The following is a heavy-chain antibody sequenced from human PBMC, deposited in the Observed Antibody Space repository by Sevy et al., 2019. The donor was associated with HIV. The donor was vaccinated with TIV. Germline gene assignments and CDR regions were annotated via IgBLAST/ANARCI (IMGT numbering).Heavy chain of an antibody. CDR3: ARDLITVVRGIIDY. V-gene: IGHV3-21*01. D-gene: IGHD3-10*01. Sequence: GGSLRLSCAASGFTFRNYDMKCVRQAPGKGLEYVSSISSTSSYIYYADSVKGRFTISRDNAKNSLYLQMNSLRAEDTSVYYCARDLITVVRGIIDYWGQGTLVTVSS. J-gene: IGHJ4*02. CDR2: ISSTSSYI. CDR1: GFTFRNYD.